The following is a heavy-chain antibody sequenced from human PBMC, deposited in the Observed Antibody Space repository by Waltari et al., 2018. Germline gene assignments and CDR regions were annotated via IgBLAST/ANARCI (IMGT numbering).Heavy chain of an antibody. V-gene: IGHV3-48*03. CDR3: VRDGGVPGLDV. CDR2: INSIGTTI. CDR1: GFTFSMYE. D-gene: IGHD3-10*01. J-gene: IGHJ6*04. Sequence: EQVVASGGGLVQPGGSLRLSCVGSGFTFSMYEMSWVRQAPGKGLEWVSYINSIGTTIYDADSVKGRFTTSRDDAKNSLYLQMNSLRVEDTAIYYCVRDGGVPGLDVWGRGTTVTVSS.